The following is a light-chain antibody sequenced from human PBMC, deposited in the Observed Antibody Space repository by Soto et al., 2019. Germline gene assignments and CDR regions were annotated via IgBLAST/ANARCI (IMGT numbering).Light chain of an antibody. J-gene: IGKJ5*01. CDR1: QTLSNSF. V-gene: IGKV3D-20*02. Sequence: EIVLTQSPGTLSLSPGERATLSCRAIQTLSNSFIAWYQQKPGQAPRLLLYDTSSRATGVPDRYSASGSGTDFTLTISSLEPEDFAVYYCQQRSNWPRVTFGQGTRLEIK. CDR3: QQRSNWPRVT. CDR2: DTS.